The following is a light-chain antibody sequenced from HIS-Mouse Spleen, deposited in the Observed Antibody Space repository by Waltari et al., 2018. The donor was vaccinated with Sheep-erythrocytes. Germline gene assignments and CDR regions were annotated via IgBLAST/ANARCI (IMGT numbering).Light chain of an antibody. J-gene: IGKJ4*01. Sequence: DIQMTQSQSSLSASVGDRVTITCRASQSISSYLNWYQQKPGKAPKLLSYAASSLQSWVPSRFSGSGSGTDFTLTISSLQPEDFATYYCQQSYSTPPLTFGGGTKVEIK. V-gene: IGKV1-39*01. CDR3: QQSYSTPPLT. CDR2: AAS. CDR1: QSISSY.